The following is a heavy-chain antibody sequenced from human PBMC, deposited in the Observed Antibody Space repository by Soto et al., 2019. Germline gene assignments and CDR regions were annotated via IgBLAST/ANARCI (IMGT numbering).Heavy chain of an antibody. J-gene: IGHJ4*02. CDR1: GFTFSNAW. CDR3: TTDGIAVAGTIEFYFDY. D-gene: IGHD6-19*01. V-gene: IGHV3-15*01. Sequence: GGSLRLSCAASGFTFSNAWMSWVRQAPGKGLEWVGRIKSKTDGGTTDYAAPVKGRFTISRDDSKNTLYLQMNSLKTEDTAVYYCTTDGIAVAGTIEFYFDYWGQGTLVTVSS. CDR2: IKSKTDGGTT.